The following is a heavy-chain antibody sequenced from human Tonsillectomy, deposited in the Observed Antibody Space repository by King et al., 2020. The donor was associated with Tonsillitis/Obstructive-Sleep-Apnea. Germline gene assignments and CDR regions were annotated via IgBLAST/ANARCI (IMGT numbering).Heavy chain of an antibody. CDR1: GFTLSGFA. CDR3: AKVPKRGSPYYFDY. V-gene: IGHV3-23*04. J-gene: IGHJ4*02. D-gene: IGHD3-16*01. Sequence: VQLVESGGGLVQPGGSLRLSCAASGFTLSGFAMSWVRQAPVKGLEWVSSISGSGRDTSYPDSRRGRFTISRDISKNTLYLQMNSLRVEDTAVYYCAKVPKRGSPYYFDYWGQGTLGTVSS. CDR2: ISGSGRDT.